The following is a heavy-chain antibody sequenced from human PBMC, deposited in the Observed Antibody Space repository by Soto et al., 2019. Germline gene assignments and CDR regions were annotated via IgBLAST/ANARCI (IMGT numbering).Heavy chain of an antibody. CDR1: GGSFSSADYY. J-gene: IGHJ4*02. V-gene: IGHV4-30-4*01. CDR3: SRIPTLNSPAPFDS. Sequence: QVQLQESRPGLVKSSQTLSLTCTVSGGSFSSADYYWNWIRQPPGKGLEWIGHISYSGSTSYNTSLMSRVIISLYTSKNSSSLELSTVTAADTAMYYCSRIPTLNSPAPFDSWGQGTLVTVSS. CDR2: ISYSGST. D-gene: IGHD1-26*01.